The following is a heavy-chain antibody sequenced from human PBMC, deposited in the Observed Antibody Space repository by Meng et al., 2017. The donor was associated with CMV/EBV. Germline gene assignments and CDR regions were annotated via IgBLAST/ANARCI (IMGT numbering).Heavy chain of an antibody. D-gene: IGHD3-22*01. CDR1: GGSFSGYY. Sequence: QLQQCGAGLLKPSETLSLTCAVYGGSFSGYYWSWIRQPPGKGLEWIGEINHSGSTNYNPSLKSRVTISVDTSKNQFSLKLSSVTAADTAVYYCARPNDSSGYRNAFNIWGQGTMVTVSS. J-gene: IGHJ3*02. CDR2: INHSGST. V-gene: IGHV4-34*01. CDR3: ARPNDSSGYRNAFNI.